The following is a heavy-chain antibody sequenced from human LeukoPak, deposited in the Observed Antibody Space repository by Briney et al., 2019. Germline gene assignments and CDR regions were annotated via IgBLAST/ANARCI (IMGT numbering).Heavy chain of an antibody. CDR3: AKTSGWELTGIMDV. V-gene: IGHV4-59*01. CDR2: IYYSGST. Sequence: PSETPSLTCTVSGGSISSYYWSWVRQPPGKGLEWIGYIYYSGSTNYNPSLKSRVTISVDTSKNQFSLKLSSVTAADTAVYYCAKTSGWELTGIMDVWGKGTTVTVSS. D-gene: IGHD6-19*01. CDR1: GGSISSYY. J-gene: IGHJ6*03.